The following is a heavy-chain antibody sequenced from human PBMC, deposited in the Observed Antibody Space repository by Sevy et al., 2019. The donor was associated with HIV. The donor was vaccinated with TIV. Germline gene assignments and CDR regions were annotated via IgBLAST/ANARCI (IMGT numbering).Heavy chain of an antibody. D-gene: IGHD2-21*01. CDR2: INFDGNKK. CDR1: GFSSSTYG. CDR3: VKEGGGEGGDH. V-gene: IGHV3-30*02. Sequence: GGSLRLSCAASGFSSSTYGMNWVRQAPGKGLEWVTYINFDGNKKDYADSVKGRFTISRDNSKNTLDLQKNSLGVEDTAVYYCVKEGGGEGGDHWGQGTLVTVSS. J-gene: IGHJ4*02.